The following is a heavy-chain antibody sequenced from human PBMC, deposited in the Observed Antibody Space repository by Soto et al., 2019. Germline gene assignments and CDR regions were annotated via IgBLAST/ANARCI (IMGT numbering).Heavy chain of an antibody. V-gene: IGHV1-69*01. Sequence: QVQLVQSGAEVKKPGSSVKVSCKASGGTFSSYAISWVRQAPGQGLEWMGGIIPIFGTANYAQKFQGRVTITADESTSPAYMELSSLRSEDTAVYYCARDRAPHVVVPAAISSNYYGMDVWGQGTTVTVSS. CDR3: ARDRAPHVVVPAAISSNYYGMDV. J-gene: IGHJ6*02. CDR2: IIPIFGTA. D-gene: IGHD2-2*01. CDR1: GGTFSSYA.